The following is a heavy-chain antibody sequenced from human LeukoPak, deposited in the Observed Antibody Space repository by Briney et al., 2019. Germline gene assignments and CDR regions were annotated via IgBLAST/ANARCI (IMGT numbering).Heavy chain of an antibody. CDR3: ARSPLARDWFDP. J-gene: IGHJ5*02. CDR2: INHSGST. V-gene: IGHV4-34*01. CDR1: GGSFSGYY. Sequence: SETLSLTCAVYGGSFSGYYWSWIRQPPGKGLEWIGEINHSGSTNYXXSLKSRVTISVDTSKNQFSLKLSSVTAADTAVYYCARSPLARDWFDPWGQGTLVTVSS. D-gene: IGHD3-10*01.